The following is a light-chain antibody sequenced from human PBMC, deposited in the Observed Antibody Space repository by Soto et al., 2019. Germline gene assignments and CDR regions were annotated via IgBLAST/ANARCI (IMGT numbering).Light chain of an antibody. V-gene: IGKV1-39*01. CDR1: QSISSY. Sequence: DIQMTQSPSSLSASVGDRVTITCRASQSISSYLNWYQQKPGKAPNLLIYVASNLQSGVPPKFNDSGSGTEFTLTISSLQTEDLATDDCHQRYLTRQSFGQGTNVDIK. J-gene: IGKJ1*01. CDR2: VAS. CDR3: HQRYLTRQS.